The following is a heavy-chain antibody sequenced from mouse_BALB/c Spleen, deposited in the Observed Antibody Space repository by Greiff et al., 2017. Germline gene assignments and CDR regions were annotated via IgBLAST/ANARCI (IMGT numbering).Heavy chain of an antibody. V-gene: IGHV2-9*02. J-gene: IGHJ4*01. Sequence: QVQLKQSGPGLVAPSQSLSITCTVSGFSLTSYGVHWVRQPPGKGLEWLGVIWAGGSTNYNSALMSRLSISKDNSKSQVFLKMNSLQTDDTAMYYCASSITTVVAYYYAMDYWGQGTSVTVSS. CDR2: IWAGGST. D-gene: IGHD1-1*01. CDR1: GFSLTSYG. CDR3: ASSITTVVAYYYAMDY.